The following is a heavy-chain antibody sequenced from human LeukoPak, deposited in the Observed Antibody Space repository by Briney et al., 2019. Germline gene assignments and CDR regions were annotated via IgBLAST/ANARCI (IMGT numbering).Heavy chain of an antibody. CDR3: ARDKVAAFDY. CDR2: INPNSGGT. CDR1: GYTLTGYY. V-gene: IGHV1-2*02. D-gene: IGHD6-19*01. Sequence: ASVNLSCKASGYTLTGYYMHWVRQAPRPGLEWMGWINPNSGGTNYAQKLQGRVTMTRDTSISTAYMELSRLRSDNTAVYYCARDKVAAFDYWGQGTLVTVSS. J-gene: IGHJ4*02.